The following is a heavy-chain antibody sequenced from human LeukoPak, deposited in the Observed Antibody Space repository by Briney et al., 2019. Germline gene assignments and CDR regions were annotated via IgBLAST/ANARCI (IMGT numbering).Heavy chain of an antibody. D-gene: IGHD5-12*01. CDR3: ARTGGRRYDWFDP. CDR1: XGXVXXXDYX. J-gene: IGHJ5*02. Sequence: XLSLTCTXXXGXVXXXDYXXXWIRXXXXXXXXXXXYIYYRGSTYYNSSLKSRVTISVDTSKSQFSLKLNSVTAADTAVYYCARTGGRRYDWFDPWGQGTLVTVSS. V-gene: IGHV4-30-4*01. CDR2: IYYRGST.